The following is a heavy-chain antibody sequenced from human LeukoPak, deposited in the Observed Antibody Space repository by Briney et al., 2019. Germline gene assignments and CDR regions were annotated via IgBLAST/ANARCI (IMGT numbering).Heavy chain of an antibody. J-gene: IGHJ6*02. CDR2: IYYSGST. V-gene: IGHV4-39*01. CDR3: ARQTIARRPGYYYDGMDV. D-gene: IGHD6-6*01. CDR1: GDSISSSTYY. Sequence: SETLSLTCTVSGDSISSSTYYWGWIRQPPGKGLEWIGSIYYSGSTYYNPSLKSRVTISVDTSKNQFSLNLSSVTAADTAVYYCARQTIARRPGYYYDGMDVWGQGTTVTVSS.